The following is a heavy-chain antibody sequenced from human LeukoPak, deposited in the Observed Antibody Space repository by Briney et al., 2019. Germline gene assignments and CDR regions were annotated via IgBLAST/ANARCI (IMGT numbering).Heavy chain of an antibody. Sequence: SQTLSLTCAISGDSVSSNSATWNWIRQSPSRGLEWLGRTYYRSKWYNDYAVSVKSRITINSDTSKNQFSLQLNSVTAADTAVYYCARVTYYYDSSGFKSGYYGMDVWGQGTTVTVSS. D-gene: IGHD3-22*01. CDR1: GDSVSSNSAT. CDR2: TYYRSKWYN. J-gene: IGHJ6*02. CDR3: ARVTYYYDSSGFKSGYYGMDV. V-gene: IGHV6-1*01.